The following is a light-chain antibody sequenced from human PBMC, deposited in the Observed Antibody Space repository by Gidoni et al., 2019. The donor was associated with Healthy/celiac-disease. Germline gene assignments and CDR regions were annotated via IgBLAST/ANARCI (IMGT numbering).Light chain of an antibody. V-gene: IGKV1-39*01. Sequence: DIQITQSPSSLSASVGDRVTITCRASQSISSYLNWYQQKPGKAPKLLIYAPSSLQSGVPSRFSGSGSGTDFTLTISSLQPEDFATYYCQQSYSTPLTFGGXTKVEIK. J-gene: IGKJ4*01. CDR2: APS. CDR1: QSISSY. CDR3: QQSYSTPLT.